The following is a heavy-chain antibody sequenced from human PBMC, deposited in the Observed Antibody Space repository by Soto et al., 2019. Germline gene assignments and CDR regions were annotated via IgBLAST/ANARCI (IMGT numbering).Heavy chain of an antibody. D-gene: IGHD4-17*01. Sequence: QVQLVQSGAEVKKPGSSVKVSCKASGGTFSSYTISWVRQAPGQGLEWMGRIIPILGIANYAQKFQGRVTITADKSTSPAYMELSSLRSEDTAVYYCARVDFDCGGNPRLDYWGQGTLVTVSS. CDR2: IIPILGIA. CDR1: GGTFSSYT. V-gene: IGHV1-69*02. J-gene: IGHJ4*02. CDR3: ARVDFDCGGNPRLDY.